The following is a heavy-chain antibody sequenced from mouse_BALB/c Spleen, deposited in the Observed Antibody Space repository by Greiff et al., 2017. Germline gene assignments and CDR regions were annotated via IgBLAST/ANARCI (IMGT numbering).Heavy chain of an antibody. J-gene: IGHJ4*01. CDR1: GYSFNDYF. CDR2: ISDCDSYT. CDR3: ARGGEGYAMDY. Sequence: EVQVLESGGGLVKPGGSLKLSCEASGYSFNDYFMNWFLQTPEKRLEWFATISDCDSYTYYPDSVKGRVTISRDNAKNNLYLQMSSLKSEDTDMYYCARGGEGYAMDYWGQGTSVTVSS. V-gene: IGHV5-4*02.